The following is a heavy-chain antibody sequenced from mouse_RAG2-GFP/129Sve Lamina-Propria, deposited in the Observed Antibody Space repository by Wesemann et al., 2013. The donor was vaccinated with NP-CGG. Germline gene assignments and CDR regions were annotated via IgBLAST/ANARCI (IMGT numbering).Heavy chain of an antibody. CDR2: INPNNGGT. D-gene: IGHD2-2*01. J-gene: IGHJ3*01. Sequence: EVQLQQSGPELVKPGASVKISCKASGYTFTDYNMHWVKQSHGKSLEWIGYINPNNGGTSYNQKFKGKATLTVNKSSSTAYMELRSLTSEDSAVYYCARDYGYDSWFAYWGQGTLVTVSA. V-gene: IGHV1-22*01. CDR1: GYTFTDYN. CDR3: ARDYGYDSWFAY.